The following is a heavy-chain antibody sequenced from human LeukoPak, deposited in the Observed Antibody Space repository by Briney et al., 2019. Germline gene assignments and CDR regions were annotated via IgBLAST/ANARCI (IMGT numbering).Heavy chain of an antibody. CDR3: ARHPRFLDLYYYYYMDV. J-gene: IGHJ6*03. CDR2: IYYSGST. V-gene: IGHV4-59*08. Sequence: SETLSLTCTVSGGSISSYYWSWIRQPPGKGLEWIGYIYYSGSTNYNPSLKSRVTISVDTSKNQFSLKLSSVTAADTAVYYCARHPRFLDLYYYYYMDVWGKGTTVTVSS. D-gene: IGHD3/OR15-3a*01. CDR1: GGSISSYY.